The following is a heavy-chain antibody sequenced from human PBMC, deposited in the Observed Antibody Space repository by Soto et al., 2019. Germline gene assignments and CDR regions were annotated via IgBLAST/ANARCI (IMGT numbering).Heavy chain of an antibody. J-gene: IGHJ6*02. CDR3: ARGTTYYDFWSGYYEPGMDV. CDR1: GGTFSSYA. Sequence: GASVKVSCKASGGTFSSYAISWVRQAPGQGLEWMGGIIPIFGTANYAQKFQGRVTITADESTSTAYMELSSLRSEDTAVYYCARGTTYYDFWSGYYEPGMDVWGQGTTVTVSS. CDR2: IIPIFGTA. V-gene: IGHV1-69*13. D-gene: IGHD3-3*01.